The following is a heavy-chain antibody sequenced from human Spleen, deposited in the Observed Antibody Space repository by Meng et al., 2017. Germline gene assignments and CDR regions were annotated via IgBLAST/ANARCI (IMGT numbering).Heavy chain of an antibody. CDR3: ARGPTTMAHDFDY. V-gene: IGHV4-34*01. CDR2: INHSGGT. Sequence: VQLLQGGDGVLEPPETLSLTCAVYGGSFSGYYWSWIRQPPGKELEWIGEINHSGGTNYNPSLERRATISVDTSQNNLSLKLSSVTAADSAVYYCARGPTTMAHDFDYWGQGTLVTVSS. D-gene: IGHD4-11*01. J-gene: IGHJ4*02. CDR1: GGSFSGYY.